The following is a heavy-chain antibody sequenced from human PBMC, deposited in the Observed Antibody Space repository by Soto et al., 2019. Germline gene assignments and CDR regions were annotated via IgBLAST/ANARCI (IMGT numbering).Heavy chain of an antibody. CDR2: IIPVFQTA. J-gene: IGHJ5*02. D-gene: IGHD3-10*01. Sequence: QEQLVQSGAEVKKPGSSVKVSCKASGGLFSSYPISWVRQVPGQGLEWMGGIIPVFQTAYYTQRFQGRVTITADESTNTAYMELSSLRSEDTAIYYCAGQRSPEGWFDPWGQGTLVTVSS. CDR1: GGLFSSYP. CDR3: AGQRSPEGWFDP. V-gene: IGHV1-69*01.